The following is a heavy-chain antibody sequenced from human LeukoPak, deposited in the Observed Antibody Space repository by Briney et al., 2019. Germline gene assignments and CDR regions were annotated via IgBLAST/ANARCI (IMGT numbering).Heavy chain of an antibody. Sequence: GGSLRLSCAASGFTFSGSAMHWVRQASGKGLEWVGRIRSKANSYATAYAASVKGRFTISRDDSKNTAYLQMNSLKTEDTAVYYCTRRGKDDGYWGQGTLVTVSS. D-gene: IGHD2-15*01. J-gene: IGHJ4*02. CDR2: IRSKANSYAT. V-gene: IGHV3-73*01. CDR3: TRRGKDDGY. CDR1: GFTFSGSA.